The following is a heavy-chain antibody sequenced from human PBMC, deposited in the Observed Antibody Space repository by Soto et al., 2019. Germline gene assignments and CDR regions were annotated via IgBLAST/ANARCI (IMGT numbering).Heavy chain of an antibody. Sequence: SETLSLTCTVSGGSISSYYWSWIRQPPGKGLEWIGYIYYSGSTNYNPSLKSRVTISVDTSKNQFSLKLSSVTAADTAMYYCARPYCSGGSCYRGAFDNWGQGTLVTVSS. CDR1: GGSISSYY. CDR2: IYYSGST. CDR3: ARPYCSGGSCYRGAFDN. J-gene: IGHJ4*02. D-gene: IGHD2-15*01. V-gene: IGHV4-59*01.